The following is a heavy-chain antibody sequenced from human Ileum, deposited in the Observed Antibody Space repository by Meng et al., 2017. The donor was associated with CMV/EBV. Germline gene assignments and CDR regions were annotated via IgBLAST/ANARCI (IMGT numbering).Heavy chain of an antibody. CDR3: ARQTYGGNSREYYFDY. Sequence: QVQLQRLGPGLVKPSQPLSFTCIVSGGSISSGDYYWSWIRQPPGKGLEWIGYIYYSGSTYYNPSLKSRLTISLDTSKNQFSLKLSSVTAADTGVYYCARQTYGGNSREYYFDYWGQGTLVTVSS. V-gene: IGHV4-30-4*08. CDR2: IYYSGST. CDR1: GGSISSGDYY. D-gene: IGHD4-23*01. J-gene: IGHJ4*02.